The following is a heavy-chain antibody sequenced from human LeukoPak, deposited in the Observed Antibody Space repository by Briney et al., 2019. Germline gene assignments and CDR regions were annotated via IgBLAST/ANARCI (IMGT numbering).Heavy chain of an antibody. Sequence: SQTLSLICVISWDNVSSKSAAWNWIRQSPASGLELLGRTYYRSKRYNDYTPSVKSRMTINPDTSKNQFSMQVNSVTPEDTAVYYCARGGKTIRFLAVHYMDVWGKGTTVTVSS. V-gene: IGHV6-1*01. CDR1: WDNVSSKSAA. J-gene: IGHJ6*03. CDR3: ARGGKTIRFLAVHYMDV. D-gene: IGHD3-3*01. CDR2: TYYRSKRYN.